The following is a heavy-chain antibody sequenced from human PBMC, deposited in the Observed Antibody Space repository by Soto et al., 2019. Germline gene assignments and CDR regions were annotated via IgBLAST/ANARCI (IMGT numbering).Heavy chain of an antibody. CDR2: IYYSGST. D-gene: IGHD2-15*01. J-gene: IGHJ4*02. V-gene: IGHV4-59*01. Sequence: QVQLQESGPGLVKPSETLSLTCTVSGGSISSYYWSWIWQPPGKGLEWIGYIYYSGSTNYNPSLKSRVTISVDTSKNQFSLKLSSVTAADTAVYYCVRGGYCSGGSCYYFDYWGQGTLVTVSS. CDR3: VRGGYCSGGSCYYFDY. CDR1: GGSISSYY.